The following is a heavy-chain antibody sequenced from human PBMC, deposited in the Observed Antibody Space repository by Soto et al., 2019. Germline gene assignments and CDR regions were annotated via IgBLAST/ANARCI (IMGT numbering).Heavy chain of an antibody. Sequence: PGGSLRLSCAVVGMTVSGKKYVAWVRQAPGKGLEWVSGVYDADGKYYADSVKGRFTTSRDSSKTIVYLEMNDLGPEDTAIYYCATWLQREHAYDVWGQGTTVTIPS. J-gene: IGHJ3*01. CDR3: ATWLQREHAYDV. CDR2: VYDADGK. V-gene: IGHV3-53*01. D-gene: IGHD1-1*01. CDR1: GMTVSGKKY.